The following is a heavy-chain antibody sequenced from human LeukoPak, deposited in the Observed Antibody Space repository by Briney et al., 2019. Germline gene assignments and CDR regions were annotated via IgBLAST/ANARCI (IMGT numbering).Heavy chain of an antibody. D-gene: IGHD4-23*01. J-gene: IGHJ4*02. CDR3: AKDGRTEDYGGNSWLDY. V-gene: IGHV3-30*18. CDR1: GFTFSNYG. CDR2: MSYDVSHK. Sequence: GGSLRLSCAASGFTFSNYGMHWVRQAPGKGLEWVAVMSYDVSHKYYADSVKGRFTISRDNSKNTLYLQMNSLRAEDTAVYYCAKDGRTEDYGGNSWLDYWGQGTLVTVSS.